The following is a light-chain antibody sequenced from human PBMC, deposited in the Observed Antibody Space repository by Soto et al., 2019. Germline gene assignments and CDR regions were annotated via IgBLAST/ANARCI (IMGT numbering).Light chain of an antibody. Sequence: QSALTQPPSASASLGASVTLTCTLSSGYSNYKVDWYQQRPGKGPRFVMRVGTGGMVGSKGDGIPDRFSVLGSGLNRYLTIKNIQEEDESDYHCGADHGSGSNFVRVFGGGTKLTVL. CDR3: GADHGSGSNFVRV. J-gene: IGLJ3*02. CDR1: SGYSNYK. CDR2: VGTGGMVG. V-gene: IGLV9-49*01.